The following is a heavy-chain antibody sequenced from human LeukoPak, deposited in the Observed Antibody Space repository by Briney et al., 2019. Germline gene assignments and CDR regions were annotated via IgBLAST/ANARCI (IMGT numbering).Heavy chain of an antibody. CDR2: IYYSGST. D-gene: IGHD3-3*01. CDR3: ARHQGGRFLEWLLHNNFDY. V-gene: IGHV4-39*01. Sequence: SETLSLTCTVSGGSISSSSYYWGWIRQPPGKGLEWIGSIYYSGSTYYNPSLKSRVTISVDTSKNQFSLKLSSVTAADTVVYYCARHQGGRFLEWLLHNNFDYWGQGTLVTVSS. J-gene: IGHJ4*02. CDR1: GGSISSSSYY.